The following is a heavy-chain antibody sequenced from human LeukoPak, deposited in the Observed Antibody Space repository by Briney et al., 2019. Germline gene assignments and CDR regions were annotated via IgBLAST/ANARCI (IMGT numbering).Heavy chain of an antibody. CDR3: ARPPITGTTLYYFDY. CDR1: GYTFTVNY. CDR2: INPNSGGT. Sequence: GASVTVSLKASGYTFTVNYMHWVRQAPGQGLEWMGWINPNSGGTNYAQKFQGRVTMTRDTSISTAYMELSRLRSEDTAVYYCARPPITGTTLYYFDYWGQGTLVTVSS. J-gene: IGHJ4*02. V-gene: IGHV1-2*02. D-gene: IGHD1-7*01.